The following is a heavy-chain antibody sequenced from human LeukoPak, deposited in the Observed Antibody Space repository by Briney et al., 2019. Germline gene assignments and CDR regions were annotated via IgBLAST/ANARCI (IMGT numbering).Heavy chain of an antibody. CDR2: IIPIFGTA. D-gene: IGHD6-6*01. J-gene: IGHJ4*02. Sequence: SVKVSCKASGGTFRSYAISWVRQAPGQGLEWMGRIIPIFGTANYAQKFQGRVTITTDESTSTAYMELSSLRSEDTAVYYCARESLPPYSSSDWGQGTLVTVSS. CDR3: ARESLPPYSSSD. V-gene: IGHV1-69*05. CDR1: GGTFRSYA.